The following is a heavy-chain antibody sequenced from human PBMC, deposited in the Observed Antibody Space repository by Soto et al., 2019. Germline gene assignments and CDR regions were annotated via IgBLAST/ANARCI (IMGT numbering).Heavy chain of an antibody. J-gene: IGHJ4*02. V-gene: IGHV1-2*04. D-gene: IGHD6-19*01. CDR3: ARDESAEGIAVAGTLGY. Sequence: ASVKVSCKASGYTFTGYYMHWVRQAPGQGLEWMGWINPNSGGTNYAQKFQGWVTMTRDTSISTAYMELSRLRSDDTAVYYCARDESAEGIAVAGTLGYWGQGTLVTVSS. CDR1: GYTFTGYY. CDR2: INPNSGGT.